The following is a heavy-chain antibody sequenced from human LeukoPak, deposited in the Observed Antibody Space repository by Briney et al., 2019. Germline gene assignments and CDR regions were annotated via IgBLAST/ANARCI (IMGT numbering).Heavy chain of an antibody. CDR3: VREGEGPLSKDFDY. D-gene: IGHD2/OR15-2a*01. V-gene: IGHV1-2*02. J-gene: IGHJ4*02. CDR2: IGPHSTFT. CDR1: GFTFTDHY. Sequence: ASVKVSCKSSGFTFTDHYIHWVRQGPGQGLEWMGYIGPHSTFTSSPQEFQGRVTMTRDTSMTTAYMELTRLTSYDTAVYYCVREGEGPLSKDFDYWGQGTLVTVSS.